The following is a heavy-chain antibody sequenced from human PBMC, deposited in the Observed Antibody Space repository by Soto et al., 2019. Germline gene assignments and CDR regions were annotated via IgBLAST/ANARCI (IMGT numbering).Heavy chain of an antibody. CDR3: ASPKPYYYDSSALGGVFFDY. Sequence: PSETLSLTCTVSGGSISSSSYYWGWIRQPPGKGLEWIGSIYYSGSTYYNPSLKSRVTISVDTSKNQFSLELSSVTAADTAVYYCASPKPYYYDSSALGGVFFDYWGQGTLVTVSS. CDR2: IYYSGST. D-gene: IGHD3-22*01. CDR1: GGSISSSSYY. V-gene: IGHV4-39*01. J-gene: IGHJ4*02.